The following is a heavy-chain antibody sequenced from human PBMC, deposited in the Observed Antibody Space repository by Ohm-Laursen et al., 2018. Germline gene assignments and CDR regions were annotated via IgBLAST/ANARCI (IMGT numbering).Heavy chain of an antibody. CDR1: GFTFSSYG. V-gene: IGHV3-30*18. Sequence: SLRLSCTAPGFTFSSYGMHWARQAPGKGLEWVAVISYDGSNKYYADSVKGRFTISRDNSKNTLYLQMNSLRAEDTAVYYCAKLSRYYDSSGLPYAFDIWGQGTMVTVSS. D-gene: IGHD3-22*01. CDR2: ISYDGSNK. J-gene: IGHJ3*02. CDR3: AKLSRYYDSSGLPYAFDI.